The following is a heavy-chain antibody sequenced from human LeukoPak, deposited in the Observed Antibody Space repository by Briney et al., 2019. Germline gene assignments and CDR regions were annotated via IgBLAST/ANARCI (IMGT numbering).Heavy chain of an antibody. CDR2: IYHSGST. D-gene: IGHD5-24*01. J-gene: IGHJ3*02. V-gene: IGHV4-30-2*01. CDR3: ARGEGWLYAFDI. CDR1: GGSISNGGYH. Sequence: PSETLSLTCTVSGGSISNGGYHWSWIRQPPGKGLEWIGYIYHSGSTYFNPSLKNRVTISLDRSKNQFSLKLTSVTAADTAVYYCARGEGWLYAFDIWGQGTMVTVSS.